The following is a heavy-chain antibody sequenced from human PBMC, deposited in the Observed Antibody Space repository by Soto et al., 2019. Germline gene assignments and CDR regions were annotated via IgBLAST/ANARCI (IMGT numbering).Heavy chain of an antibody. D-gene: IGHD5-18*01. Sequence: PSETLSLTCTVSGDSVTSVRDYWSWIRQPPGKGLEWIGYIYYSGSSDYNPSLGSRVTISIDTSKNQFSLKLTSVTAADTAVYYCARGVGFGYXYYHMDLWGQGTTVTVSS. CDR1: GDSVTSVRDY. CDR2: IYYSGSS. J-gene: IGHJ6*02. CDR3: ARGVGFGYXYYHMDL. V-gene: IGHV4-61*01.